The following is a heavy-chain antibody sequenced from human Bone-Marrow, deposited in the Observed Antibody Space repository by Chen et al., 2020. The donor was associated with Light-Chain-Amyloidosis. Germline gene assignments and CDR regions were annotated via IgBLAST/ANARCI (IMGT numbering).Heavy chain of an antibody. D-gene: IGHD2-21*02. CDR2: RYSAGKT. CDR1: GFSVSREY. CDR3: ARVMVMTAMHWDAFDT. Sequence: EMELVETGGGFVQPGGSLRLSCVVSGFSVSREYMTWVRQAPGKGLEWVSVRYSAGKTYYTDSVRGRFTISRDDSKNTLYLQMNSLRAEDTAMYYCARVMVMTAMHWDAFDTWGQGTMVTVSS. J-gene: IGHJ3*02. V-gene: IGHV3-53*02.